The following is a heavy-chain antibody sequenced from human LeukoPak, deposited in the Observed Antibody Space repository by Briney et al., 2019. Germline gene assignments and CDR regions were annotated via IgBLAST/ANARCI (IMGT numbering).Heavy chain of an antibody. CDR1: IFTFSSSV. J-gene: IGHJ3*02. D-gene: IGHD3-22*01. CDR3: ARASTWVPGEDSSGYYYPYAFDI. Sequence: GRSLRLSCAASIFTFSSSVMHWVRQAPGKGLEWVAGISYDGTDKYYGDSVKGRFTISRDNSKNTLYLQINSLRGEDTAVYYCARASTWVPGEDSSGYYYPYAFDIWGQGTMVTVPS. CDR2: ISYDGTDK. V-gene: IGHV3-30*14.